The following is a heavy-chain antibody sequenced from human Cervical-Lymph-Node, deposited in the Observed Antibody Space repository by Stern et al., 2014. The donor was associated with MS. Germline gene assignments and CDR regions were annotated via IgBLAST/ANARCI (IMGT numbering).Heavy chain of an antibody. Sequence: VQLVESGGGVVQPGRSLRLSCAASGFTFSNYAMHWVRQAPGKGLEWVAVISHDGSNKYYADSVKGRFTISRDNSKNTLYLQMNSLRPEDTAVYYCARDWAVQLRHFECWGQGTLVTVSS. J-gene: IGHJ4*02. CDR3: ARDWAVQLRHFEC. CDR1: GFTFSNYA. CDR2: ISHDGSNK. D-gene: IGHD1-1*01. V-gene: IGHV3-30-3*01.